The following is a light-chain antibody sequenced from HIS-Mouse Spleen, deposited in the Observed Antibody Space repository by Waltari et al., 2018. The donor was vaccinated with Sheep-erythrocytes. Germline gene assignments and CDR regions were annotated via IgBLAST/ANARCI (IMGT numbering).Light chain of an antibody. CDR1: SSDVGSYTL. V-gene: IGLV2-23*01. CDR3: CSYAGSSTYVV. CDR2: EGS. J-gene: IGLJ2*01. Sequence: QSALTQPASVSGSPGQSITISCTGTSSDVGSYTLVSWYQQAPGKAPKLRIYEGSKRPSGVSNRFSGSKSGNTASLTISGLQAEDEADYYCCSYAGSSTYVVFGGGTKLTVL.